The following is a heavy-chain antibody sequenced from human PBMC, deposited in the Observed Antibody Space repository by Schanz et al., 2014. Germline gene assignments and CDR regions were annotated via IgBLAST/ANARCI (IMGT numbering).Heavy chain of an antibody. J-gene: IGHJ4*02. CDR1: GFPFSMAW. D-gene: IGHD2-15*01. Sequence: EVQLVESGGGLVKPGGSLRLSCAASGFPFSMAWMTWVRQAPGKGLEWISSMYINSGSTQYADSVKGRFIISRDSSKNTLFLQMNSLRAEDTAVYYCARDPGGTKTHGLWGQGTLVTVSS. CDR3: ARDPGGTKTHGL. CDR2: MYINSGST. V-gene: IGHV3-66*01.